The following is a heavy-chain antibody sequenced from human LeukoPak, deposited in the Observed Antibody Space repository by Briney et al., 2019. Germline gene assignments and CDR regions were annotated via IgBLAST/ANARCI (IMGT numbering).Heavy chain of an antibody. CDR2: ISGSGGGT. V-gene: IGHV3-23*01. D-gene: IGHD6-19*01. CDR1: GFTFSTYA. Sequence: PGGSLRLSCAASGFTFSTYAMSWVRQAAGKGLEWVSLISGSGGGTYYADSVKGRFTISRDNSKNTLYLQLNSLRAEDTALYYCAKDIAVAGMTFWYFDLWGRGTLVTVSS. J-gene: IGHJ2*01. CDR3: AKDIAVAGMTFWYFDL.